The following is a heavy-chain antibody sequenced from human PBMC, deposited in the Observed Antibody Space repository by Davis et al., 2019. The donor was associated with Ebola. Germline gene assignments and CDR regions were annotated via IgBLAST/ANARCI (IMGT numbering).Heavy chain of an antibody. V-gene: IGHV3-11*01. CDR3: ARESFYYGMDV. CDR1: GFTVSSNY. CDR2: ISSSGSTI. J-gene: IGHJ6*02. Sequence: GESLKISCAASGFTVSSNYMSWIRQAPGKGLEWVSYISSSGSTIYYADSVKGRFTISRDNAKNSLYLQMNSLRAEDTAVYYCARESFYYGMDVWGQGTTVTVSS.